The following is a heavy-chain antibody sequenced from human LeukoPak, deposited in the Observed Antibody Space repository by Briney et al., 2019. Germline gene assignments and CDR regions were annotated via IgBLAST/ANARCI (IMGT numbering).Heavy chain of an antibody. CDR2: IRYDGSNK. CDR1: GFTFSSYG. V-gene: IGHV3-30*02. D-gene: IGHD3-9*01. CDR3: AKRRLRYFDLNILYFDY. J-gene: IGHJ4*02. Sequence: GGSLRLSCAASGFTFSSYGMHWVRQAPGKGLEWVAFIRYDGSNKYYADSVKGRFTISRDNSKNTLYLQMNSLRAEDTAVYYCAKRRLRYFDLNILYFDYWGQGTLVTVSS.